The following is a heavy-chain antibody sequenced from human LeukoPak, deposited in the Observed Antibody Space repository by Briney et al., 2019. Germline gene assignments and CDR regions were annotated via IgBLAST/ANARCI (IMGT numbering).Heavy chain of an antibody. Sequence: SETLSLTCTVAGVSISSYYWSWIRQPPGKGLEWIGYIYYSGSTNYNPSLKSRVTISVDTSKNQFSLKLSSVTAADTSVYYCARHGYSSGSLAWFDPWGQGTQVTVSS. CDR1: GVSISSYY. J-gene: IGHJ5*02. V-gene: IGHV4-59*01. D-gene: IGHD6-19*01. CDR2: IYYSGST. CDR3: ARHGYSSGSLAWFDP.